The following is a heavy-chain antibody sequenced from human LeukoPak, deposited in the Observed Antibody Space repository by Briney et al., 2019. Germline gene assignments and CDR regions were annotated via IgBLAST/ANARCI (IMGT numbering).Heavy chain of an antibody. CDR2: IDPSDSYT. CDR3: ARRHGSGWYAFDY. J-gene: IGHJ4*02. CDR1: GYIFTSYW. V-gene: IGHV5-10-1*01. D-gene: IGHD6-19*01. Sequence: GASLQISCKGSGYIFTSYWISWVRQLPGKGLEWMGRIDPSDSYTNYSPSFQGHVTISADKSISTAYLQWSSLKASDTAMYYCARRHGSGWYAFDYWGQGTLVTVSS.